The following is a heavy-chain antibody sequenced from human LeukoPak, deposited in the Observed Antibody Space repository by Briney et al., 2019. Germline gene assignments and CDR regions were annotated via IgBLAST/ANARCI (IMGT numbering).Heavy chain of an antibody. J-gene: IGHJ4*02. D-gene: IGHD1-14*01. V-gene: IGHV3-30-3*01. Sequence: GGSLRLSCAASGFTFSSYVMHWVRQAPGKGLEWVAVISDDGINKYYADSVKGRFTISRDNSKSALFLQLNSMRAEDTAVYYCERDHAAIRYYFDYWGQGTIITVPS. CDR3: ERDHAAIRYYFDY. CDR1: GFTFSSYV. CDR2: ISDDGINK.